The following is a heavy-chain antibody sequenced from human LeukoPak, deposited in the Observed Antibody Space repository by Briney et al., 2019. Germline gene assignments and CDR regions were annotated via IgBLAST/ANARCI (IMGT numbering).Heavy chain of an antibody. CDR2: INTNTGNP. CDR1: GYTFSNYA. V-gene: IGHV7-4-1*02. CDR3: ARAPEYYYDSGGYYRGGFDY. Sequence: ASVKVSCKASGYTFSNYAMNWVRQAPGQGLQWLGWINTNTGNPTFAQGFTGRFVFSLDTSVSTAYLQISSLKAEDTALYYCARAPEYYYDSGGYYRGGFDYWGQGTLVTVSS. D-gene: IGHD3-22*01. J-gene: IGHJ4*02.